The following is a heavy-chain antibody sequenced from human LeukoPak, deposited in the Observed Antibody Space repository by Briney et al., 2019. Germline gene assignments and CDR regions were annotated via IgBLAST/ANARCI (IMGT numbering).Heavy chain of an antibody. J-gene: IGHJ5*02. CDR3: ARDDVAWNDVHWFDP. V-gene: IGHV3-11*04. D-gene: IGHD1-1*01. CDR1: GFTFSDYY. Sequence: GGSLRLSCAASGFTFSDYYMSWIRQAPGKGLEWVSSINSIGSYMYYADSVKGRFTISRDNAKDSLYLQMSSLRAEDTAVYYCARDDVAWNDVHWFDPWGQGTLVTVSS. CDR2: INSIGSYM.